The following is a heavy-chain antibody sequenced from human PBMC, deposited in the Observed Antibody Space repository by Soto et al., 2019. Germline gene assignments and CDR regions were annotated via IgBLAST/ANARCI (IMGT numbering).Heavy chain of an antibody. D-gene: IGHD3-22*01. Sequence: QVQLQESGPGLVKPSETLSLTCAVSGDSISSYHCMWIRQPPGKGLESIGYLYYGRSANYNPSLKSRVTLSVDTSTNQCSLTLSSMTAADTAVYYCALRSMAVVPEYWGQGTLVTFSS. CDR3: ALRSMAVVPEY. J-gene: IGHJ4*02. V-gene: IGHV4-59*01. CDR2: LYYGRSA. CDR1: GDSISSYH.